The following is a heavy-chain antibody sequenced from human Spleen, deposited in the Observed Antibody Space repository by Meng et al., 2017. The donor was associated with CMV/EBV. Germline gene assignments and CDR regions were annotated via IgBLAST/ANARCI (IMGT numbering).Heavy chain of an antibody. D-gene: IGHD3-22*01. Sequence: GESLKISCAASGFTFSSYAMSWVRQAPGKGLEWVSAISGSGGSTYYADSVKGRFTISRDNSENTLYLQMNSLRADDTAVYYCARGSVFYYDGTSFFYAWGQGTLVTVSS. CDR3: ARGSVFYYDGTSFFYA. J-gene: IGHJ4*02. CDR2: ISGSGGST. V-gene: IGHV3-23*01. CDR1: GFTFSSYA.